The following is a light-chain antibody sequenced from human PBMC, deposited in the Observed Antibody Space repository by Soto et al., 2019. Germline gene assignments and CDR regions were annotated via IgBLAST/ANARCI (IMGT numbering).Light chain of an antibody. J-gene: IGKJ5*01. Sequence: EIGMKQSTATLSVSPGERATLSCRASQSVSSYLAWYQQKPGQAPRLLIYDASNRATGIPARFSGSGSGTDFTLTISSLEPEDFAVYYCQQRSNWRGTFGQGTRLEIK. CDR2: DAS. CDR3: QQRSNWRGT. CDR1: QSVSSY. V-gene: IGKV3-11*01.